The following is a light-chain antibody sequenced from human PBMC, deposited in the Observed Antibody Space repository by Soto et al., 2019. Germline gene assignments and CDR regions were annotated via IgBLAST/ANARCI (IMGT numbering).Light chain of an antibody. CDR2: KAS. Sequence: DIQMTQSPSTLSGSVGDRVTITCRASQTISSWLAWYQQKPGKAPKLLIYKASTLQSGVPSRFSGSGSGTEFTLTISSLQPDDFATYYCQQHNSYSEAFGQGTKLELK. V-gene: IGKV1-5*03. CDR1: QTISSW. J-gene: IGKJ1*01. CDR3: QQHNSYSEA.